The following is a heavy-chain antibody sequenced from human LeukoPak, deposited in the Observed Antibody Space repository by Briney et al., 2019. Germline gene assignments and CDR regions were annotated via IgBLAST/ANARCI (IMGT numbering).Heavy chain of an antibody. J-gene: IGHJ4*02. V-gene: IGHV4-34*01. CDR3: AREFLEWSPDY. CDR2: INHSGST. D-gene: IGHD3-3*01. CDR1: GGSFSGYY. Sequence: SETLSLTCAVYGGSFSGYYWSWIRQPPGKGLEWIGEINHSGSTNYNPSLKSRVTISVDTSKNQFSLKLSSVTAADTAVYYCAREFLEWSPDYWGQGTLVTVSS.